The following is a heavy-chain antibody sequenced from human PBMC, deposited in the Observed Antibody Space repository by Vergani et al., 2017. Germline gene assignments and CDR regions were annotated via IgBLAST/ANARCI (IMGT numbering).Heavy chain of an antibody. V-gene: IGHV3-23*01. CDR3: AKQSARSVGATHKDY. J-gene: IGHJ4*02. CDR2: ISGSGGST. CDR1: GFTFSSYA. D-gene: IGHD1-26*01. Sequence: EVQLLESGGGLVQPGGSLRLSCAASGFTFSSYAMSWVRQAPGKGLEWVSAISGSGGSTYYADSVKGRFTISRDNSKNTLYLQMHSLRAEDTAVYYCAKQSARSVGATHKDYWGQGTLVTVSS.